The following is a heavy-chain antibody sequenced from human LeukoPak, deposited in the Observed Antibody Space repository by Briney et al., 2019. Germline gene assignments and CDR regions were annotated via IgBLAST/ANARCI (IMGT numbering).Heavy chain of an antibody. CDR3: ARSPGRFCSGGSCYSSHYFDY. CDR2: IYYSGST. V-gene: IGHV4-59*01. D-gene: IGHD2-15*01. CDR1: GGSFSGYY. J-gene: IGHJ4*02. Sequence: SETLSLTCAVYGGSFSGYYWSWIRQTPEKSLECIGYIYYSGSTNYNPSLKSRVTISVDTSKNQFSLKLSSVTAADTAVYYCARSPGRFCSGGSCYSSHYFDYWGQGTLVTVSS.